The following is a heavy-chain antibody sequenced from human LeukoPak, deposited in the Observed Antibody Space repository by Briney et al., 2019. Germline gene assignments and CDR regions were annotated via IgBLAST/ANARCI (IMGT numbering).Heavy chain of an antibody. J-gene: IGHJ4*02. CDR3: ARDGTFAGIVGATCDY. CDR1: GFTFNSYS. V-gene: IGHV3-21*06. Sequence: GGSLRLSCEASGFTFNSYSMNWARQAPGNGLEWVSSIDSSGGYMFYADSVKGRFIISRDNAKDSLYLQMNSLRAEDTAVYYCARDGTFAGIVGATCDYWGQGTLVTVSS. CDR2: IDSSGGYM. D-gene: IGHD1-26*01.